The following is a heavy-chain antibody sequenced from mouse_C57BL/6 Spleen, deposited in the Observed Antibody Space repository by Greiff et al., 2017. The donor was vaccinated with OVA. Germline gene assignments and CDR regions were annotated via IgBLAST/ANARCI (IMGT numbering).Heavy chain of an antibody. D-gene: IGHD4-1*01. Sequence: DVKLQESGPGLVKPSQSLSLTCSVTGYSITSGYYWNWIRQFPGNKLEWMGYISYDGSNNYNPSLKNRISITRDTSKNQFFLKLNSVTTEDTATYYCAISWDDYFDYWGQGTTLTVSS. CDR1: GYSITSGYY. J-gene: IGHJ2*01. V-gene: IGHV3-6*01. CDR2: ISYDGSN. CDR3: AISWDDYFDY.